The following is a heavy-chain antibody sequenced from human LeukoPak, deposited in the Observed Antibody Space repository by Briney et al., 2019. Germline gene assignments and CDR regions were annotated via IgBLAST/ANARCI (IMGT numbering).Heavy chain of an antibody. CDR1: GFTFSSYA. CDR3: ARDGYQLLSIYYYGMDV. D-gene: IGHD2-2*01. CDR2: ISYDGSNK. V-gene: IGHV3-30*04. Sequence: SGRSLRLSCAASGFTFSSYAMHWVRQAPGKGLEWVAVISYDGSNKYYADSVKGRFTISRDNSKNTLYLQMNSLRAEDTAVYYCARDGYQLLSIYYYGMDVWGQGTTVTVSS. J-gene: IGHJ6*02.